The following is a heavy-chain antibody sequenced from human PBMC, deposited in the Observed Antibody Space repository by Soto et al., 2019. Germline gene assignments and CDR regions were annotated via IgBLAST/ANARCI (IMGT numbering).Heavy chain of an antibody. J-gene: IGHJ4*02. V-gene: IGHV6-1*01. D-gene: IGHD1-1*01. CDR2: TYYRSKWYN. CDR3: ARDVGTIMPFEY. Sequence: PSQTLSLICAISGDSVSSKSAAWNWIRQSPSRGLEWLGRTYYRSKWYNDYAVSVKSRININPDTSKNQFSLQLNSVTPEDTAVYYCARDVGTIMPFEYWGQGTLVTVSS. CDR1: GDSVSSKSAA.